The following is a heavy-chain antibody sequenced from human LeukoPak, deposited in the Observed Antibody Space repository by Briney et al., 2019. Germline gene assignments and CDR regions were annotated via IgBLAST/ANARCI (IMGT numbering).Heavy chain of an antibody. J-gene: IGHJ4*02. CDR3: ARDGLREIYFDY. CDR2: ISYDGSNK. V-gene: IGHV3-30-3*01. Sequence: GGSLRLSCAASGFTFSSYAMHWVRQAPGKGLEWVAVISYDGSNKYYADSVKGRFTISRDNSKNTLYLQMNSLRAEDTAVYYCARDGLREIYFDYWGQGTLVTVSS. D-gene: IGHD5-12*01. CDR1: GFTFSSYA.